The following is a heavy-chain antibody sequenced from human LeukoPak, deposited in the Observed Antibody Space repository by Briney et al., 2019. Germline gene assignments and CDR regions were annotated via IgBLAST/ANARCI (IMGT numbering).Heavy chain of an antibody. Sequence: GGSLRLSCAASGFTFSNAWMSWVRQAPGKGLEWVGRIKSKTDGGTTDYAAPVKGRFTISRDDSKNTLYLQMNSLKTEDTAVYYCTALPIIAAAGTFDYWVQGTLVTVSS. J-gene: IGHJ4*02. D-gene: IGHD6-13*01. V-gene: IGHV3-15*01. CDR3: TALPIIAAAGTFDY. CDR2: IKSKTDGGTT. CDR1: GFTFSNAW.